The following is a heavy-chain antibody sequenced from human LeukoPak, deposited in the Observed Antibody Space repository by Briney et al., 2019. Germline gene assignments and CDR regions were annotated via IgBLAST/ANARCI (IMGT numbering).Heavy chain of an antibody. CDR3: ARRQGGSGLYYMDV. D-gene: IGHD3-10*01. V-gene: IGHV1-69*05. CDR2: IIPIFNTA. Sequence: SVKVSCKASGGTFSSYGISWVRQAPGQGLEWMGRIIPIFNTANYAQNFQGRVTMTTDTSTSTAYMELRSLRSDDTAVYYCARRQGGSGLYYMDVWGKGTTVTVSS. J-gene: IGHJ6*03. CDR1: GGTFSSYG.